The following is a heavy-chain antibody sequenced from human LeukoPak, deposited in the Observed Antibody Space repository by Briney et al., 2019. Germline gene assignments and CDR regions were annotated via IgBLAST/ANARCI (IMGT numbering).Heavy chain of an antibody. V-gene: IGHV4-59*01. CDR3: AREGGSYPRGWFDP. J-gene: IGHJ5*02. CDR1: GGSISSYY. D-gene: IGHD1-26*01. CDR2: IYYSGST. Sequence: SDTLSLTCTVSGGSISSYYWSWIRQPPGKGLEWIGYIYYSGSTNYNPSLKSRVTISVDTSKNQFSLKLSSVTAADTAVYYCAREGGSYPRGWFDPWGQGTLVTVSS.